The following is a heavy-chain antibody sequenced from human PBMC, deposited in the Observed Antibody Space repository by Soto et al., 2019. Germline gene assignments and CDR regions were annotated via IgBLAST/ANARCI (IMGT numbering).Heavy chain of an antibody. CDR2: IIPIFGTA. Sequence: SVKVSCKASGGTFSSYASSWVRQAPGQGLEWMGGIIPIFGTANYAQKFQGRVTNTADESTSTAYMELSSLRSEDTAVYYCGREGRTTVTTGIFYYCMDVWRHVPTV. CDR1: GGTFSSYA. CDR3: GREGRTTVTTGIFYYCMDV. J-gene: IGHJ6*01. V-gene: IGHV1-69*13. D-gene: IGHD4-17*01.